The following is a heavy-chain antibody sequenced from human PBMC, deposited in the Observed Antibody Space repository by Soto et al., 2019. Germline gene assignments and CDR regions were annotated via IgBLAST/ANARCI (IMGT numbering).Heavy chain of an antibody. V-gene: IGHV3-30-3*01. CDR2: ISYDGSNK. CDR3: EREVVHDYYDSSGYDWFDT. CDR1: GFTFSSYA. J-gene: IGHJ5*02. Sequence: PGGSLRLSCAASGFTFSSYAMHWVRQAPGKGLEWVAVISYDGSNKYYADSVKGRFTISRDNSKNTLYLQMNSLRAEDTAVYYCEREVVHDYYDSSGYDWFDTWGQGTLVTVSS. D-gene: IGHD3-22*01.